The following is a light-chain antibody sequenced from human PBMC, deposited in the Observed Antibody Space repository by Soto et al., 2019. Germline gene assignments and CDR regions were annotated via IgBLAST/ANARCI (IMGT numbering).Light chain of an antibody. CDR3: SSYTSSSSYV. CDR1: SSDVGGYNY. CDR2: DVS. Sequence: QSALTQPASVSGSPGQSITISCTGTSSDVGGYNYVSWYQQHPGKAPKLMIYDVSNRPSGVSNRVSGSKSGNTASLTISGLQAEDEADYYCSSYTSSSSYVFGTVTKLTVL. V-gene: IGLV2-14*01. J-gene: IGLJ1*01.